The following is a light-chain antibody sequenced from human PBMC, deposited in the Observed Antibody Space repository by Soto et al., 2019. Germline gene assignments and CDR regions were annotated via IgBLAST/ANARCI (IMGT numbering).Light chain of an antibody. Sequence: EIVLTQSPGTLSLSPGDRATLSCRASQRVSSNYLAWYQQRPGQAPRLLIYDASNRATGIPARFSGSGSGTDFTLTISSLEPEDFAVYYCQHRKNWQVTFGQGTRLEIK. J-gene: IGKJ5*01. CDR1: QRVSSNY. CDR2: DAS. CDR3: QHRKNWQVT. V-gene: IGKV3D-20*02.